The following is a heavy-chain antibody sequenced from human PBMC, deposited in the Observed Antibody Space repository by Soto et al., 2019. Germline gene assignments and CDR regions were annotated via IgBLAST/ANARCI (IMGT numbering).Heavy chain of an antibody. CDR3: ATMGTPATGLYFFDY. CDR2: IYYSGST. J-gene: IGHJ4*02. D-gene: IGHD2-15*01. CDR1: GGSISSGDYY. Sequence: TLSLTCTVSGGSISSGDYYWSWIRQPPGKGLEWIGYIYYSGSTYYNPSLKSRVTISVDTSKNQFSLNLSFVTAADTAVYYCATMGTPATGLYFFDYWGQGSLVTAPQ. V-gene: IGHV4-30-4*01.